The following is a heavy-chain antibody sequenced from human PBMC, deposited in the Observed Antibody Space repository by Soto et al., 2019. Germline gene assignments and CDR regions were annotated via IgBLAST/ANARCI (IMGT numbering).Heavy chain of an antibody. CDR2: INRSGST. D-gene: IGHD6-19*01. CDR3: SRSHSPGSSSGWYGY. CDR1: GGSFSGYY. V-gene: IGHV4-34*01. Sequence: SETLSLTCAVYGGSFSGYYWSWIRLPPGKGLEWIGEINRSGSTNYNPSLKSRVTISVDTSKNQFSLKLSSATAADTAVYYCSRSHSPGSSSGWYGYWGQGPLATVS. J-gene: IGHJ4*02.